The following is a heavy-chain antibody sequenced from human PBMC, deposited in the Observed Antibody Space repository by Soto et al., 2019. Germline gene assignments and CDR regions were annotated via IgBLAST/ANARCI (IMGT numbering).Heavy chain of an antibody. D-gene: IGHD5-18*01. J-gene: IGHJ4*02. CDR1: GFTFSSYG. Sequence: QAQLVESGGGVVQPGRSQRLSCAASGFTFSSYGMHWVRQAPGTGLEWVAVISYDGGLQHYADSVKGRFTISGDNSKNMVLLQMNSLRAEDTAVYYCVSDRGYGHASVPYSWGQGTLVSVSS. V-gene: IGHV3-30*03. CDR3: VSDRGYGHASVPYS. CDR2: ISYDGGLQ.